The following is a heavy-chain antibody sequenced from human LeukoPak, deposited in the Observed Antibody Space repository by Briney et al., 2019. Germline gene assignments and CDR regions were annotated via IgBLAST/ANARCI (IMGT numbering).Heavy chain of an antibody. CDR2: IYSTGNT. CDR1: GASIRSDY. CDR3: ARVGLYCSSTSCPSDAFDI. J-gene: IGHJ3*02. Sequence: SETLSLTCTVSGASIRSDYWSWIRQPAGKGLEWIGHIYSTGNTNYNPSLKSRVTISVDTSKNQFSLKLSSVTAADTAVYYCARVGLYCSSTSCPSDAFDIWGQGTMVTVSS. V-gene: IGHV4-4*07. D-gene: IGHD2-2*01.